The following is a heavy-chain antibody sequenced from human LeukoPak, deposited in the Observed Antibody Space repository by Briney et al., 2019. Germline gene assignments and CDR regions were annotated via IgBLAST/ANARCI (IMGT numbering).Heavy chain of an antibody. J-gene: IGHJ5*02. CDR2: IIPILGIA. CDR3: ARERRATNWFVA. CDR1: GGTFSSYA. V-gene: IGHV1-69*04. Sequence: SVKVSCKASGGTFSSYAFSWVRQAPGQGLEWLGRIIPILGIANYAQKFQGRVTITADKSTSTAYLELSSLRSEDTAVYYCARERRATNWFVAWCQGTLVTVSS.